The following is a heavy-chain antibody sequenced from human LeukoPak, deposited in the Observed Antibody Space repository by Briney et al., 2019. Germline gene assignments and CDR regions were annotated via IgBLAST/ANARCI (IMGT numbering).Heavy chain of an antibody. Sequence: SETLSLTCAVYGGSFSGYYWSWIRQPPGKGLEWIGEINHSGSTNYNPSLKSRVTISVDTSKNQFSLKLRSVTAADTAVYYCARRPRAGWFDPWGQGTLVTVSS. V-gene: IGHV4-34*01. CDR1: GGSFSGYY. CDR2: INHSGST. J-gene: IGHJ5*02. CDR3: ARRPRAGWFDP.